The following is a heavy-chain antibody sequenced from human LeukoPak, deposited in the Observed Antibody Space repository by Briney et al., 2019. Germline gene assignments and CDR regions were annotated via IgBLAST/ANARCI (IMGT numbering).Heavy chain of an antibody. Sequence: ASVKVSCKASGYTFTSYDINWVRQATGQGLEWMGWMNSNSGNTGCTQKFQGRVTMTMNTSISTAYMELSSLRSEDTAVYYCAGGDCSGGTCRYWVDYWGQGALVTVSS. J-gene: IGHJ4*02. CDR3: AGGDCSGGTCRYWVDY. D-gene: IGHD2-15*01. V-gene: IGHV1-8*01. CDR2: MNSNSGNT. CDR1: GYTFTSYD.